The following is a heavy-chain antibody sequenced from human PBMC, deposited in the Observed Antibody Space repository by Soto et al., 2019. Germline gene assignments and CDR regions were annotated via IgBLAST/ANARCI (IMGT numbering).Heavy chain of an antibody. V-gene: IGHV1-46*01. CDR1: GYTFTSYY. CDR2: INPSGGST. D-gene: IGHD5-18*01. Sequence: ASVKVSCKTSGYTFTSYYIHWVRQAPGQGLEWMGIINPSGGSTSYAQKLQGRVTMTRDTSTSTVYMELSSLRSEDTAVYYCARRDGGYSYGVDYWGQGTQVTVS. CDR3: ARRDGGYSYGVDY. J-gene: IGHJ4*02.